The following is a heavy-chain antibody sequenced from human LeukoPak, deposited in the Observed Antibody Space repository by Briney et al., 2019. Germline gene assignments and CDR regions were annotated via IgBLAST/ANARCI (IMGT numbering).Heavy chain of an antibody. CDR2: MNPNSGGT. Sequence: ASVKVSCKASGYTFTIYYIHWVRQAPGQGLEWMGWMNPNSGGTNYAQKSQGRVTMTRDTSISTAYMELSSLRSDDTAVYYCARAPDRGYWGQGTLVTVSS. CDR3: ARAPDRGY. V-gene: IGHV1-2*02. CDR1: GYTFTIYY. J-gene: IGHJ4*02. D-gene: IGHD3-10*01.